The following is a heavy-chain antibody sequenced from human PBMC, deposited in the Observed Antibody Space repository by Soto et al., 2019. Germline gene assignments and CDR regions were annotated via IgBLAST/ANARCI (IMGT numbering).Heavy chain of an antibody. CDR1: GFTFSNYA. V-gene: IGHV3-30-3*01. CDR3: ARAGCDGGTCYTLVGLRYGMDV. D-gene: IGHD2-15*01. CDR2: ISYDGNNK. Sequence: QVQLVESGGGVVQPGRSLRLSCAASGFTFSNYAMYWVRQAPGKGLEWVAVISYDGNNKYYADSVKGRFTICRDNSKNTLYLQMNSRRAEDTAVYYCARAGCDGGTCYTLVGLRYGMDVWGQGTTVTVSS. J-gene: IGHJ6*02.